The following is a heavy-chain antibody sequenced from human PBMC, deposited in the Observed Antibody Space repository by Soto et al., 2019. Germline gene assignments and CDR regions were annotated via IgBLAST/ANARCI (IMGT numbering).Heavy chain of an antibody. J-gene: IGHJ4*02. Sequence: QVQLVESGGGVVQPGGSLRLSCAASGFTFGRHGMHWVRQAPGKGLEWVAVIGSDGARDSYADSMKGRFSISRDNGQNTLYLQINGLRVEDTAGYYCARDDDYPDNGLDYWGQGTLVTVSS. CDR3: ARDDDYPDNGLDY. V-gene: IGHV3-33*01. D-gene: IGHD4-17*01. CDR1: GFTFGRHG. CDR2: IGSDGARD.